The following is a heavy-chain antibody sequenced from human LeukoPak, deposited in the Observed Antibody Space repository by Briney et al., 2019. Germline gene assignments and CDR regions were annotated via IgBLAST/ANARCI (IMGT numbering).Heavy chain of an antibody. V-gene: IGHV3-23*01. CDR1: GFTFSGYG. Sequence: GGSLRLSCAASGFTFSGYGMSWVRQAPGKGLEWVSAISGSGGSTYHADSVKGRFTISRDNSKNTLYLQMNSLRAEDTAVYYCAKSPLRYSSSTLRDYWGQGTLVTVSS. D-gene: IGHD6-6*01. J-gene: IGHJ4*02. CDR3: AKSPLRYSSSTLRDY. CDR2: ISGSGGST.